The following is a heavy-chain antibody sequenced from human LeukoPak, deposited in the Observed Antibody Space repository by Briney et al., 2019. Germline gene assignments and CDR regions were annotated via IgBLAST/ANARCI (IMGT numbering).Heavy chain of an antibody. V-gene: IGHV3-30*02. CDR1: GFTFSSYG. D-gene: IGHD3-3*01. Sequence: PGGSLRLSXAASGFTFSSYGMHWVRQAPGKGLEWVAFIRYDGSNKYYADSVKGRFTISRDNSKNTLYLQMNSLRAEDTAVYYCAKQVGSGYYRYYYYMDVWGKGTTVTVSS. J-gene: IGHJ6*03. CDR3: AKQVGSGYYRYYYYMDV. CDR2: IRYDGSNK.